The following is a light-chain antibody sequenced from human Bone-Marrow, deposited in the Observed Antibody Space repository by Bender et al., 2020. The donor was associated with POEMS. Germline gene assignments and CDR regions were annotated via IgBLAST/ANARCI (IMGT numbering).Light chain of an antibody. Sequence: QSVLIQPASVSGSPGQSITISCTGTSRDIGGYNYVFWYQQHPGKAPKLMIYEVTNRPPGVSNRFSGSKSGRTASLTISGLQPEDEADYYCSSYTSFAYLLFGGGTKLTVL. V-gene: IGLV2-14*01. J-gene: IGLJ2*01. CDR2: EVT. CDR3: SSYTSFAYLL. CDR1: SRDIGGYNY.